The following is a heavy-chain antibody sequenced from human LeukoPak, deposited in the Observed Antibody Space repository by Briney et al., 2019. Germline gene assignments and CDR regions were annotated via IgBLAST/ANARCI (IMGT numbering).Heavy chain of an antibody. V-gene: IGHV3-33*06. D-gene: IGHD3-22*01. CDR3: AKDHGSGYYYEGSIHYFDY. CDR2: IWYDGSNK. J-gene: IGHJ4*02. Sequence: GGSLRLSCAASGFTFSSYGRHWVRQAPGKGLEWVAVIWYDGSNKYYADSVKGRFTISRDNSKDTLYLQMNSLRAEDTAVYYCAKDHGSGYYYEGSIHYFDYWGQGTLVTVSS. CDR1: GFTFSSYG.